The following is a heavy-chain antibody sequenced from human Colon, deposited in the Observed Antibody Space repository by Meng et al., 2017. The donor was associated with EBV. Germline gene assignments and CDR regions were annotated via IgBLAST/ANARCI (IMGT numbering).Heavy chain of an antibody. CDR1: GVSMSSGISY. CDR3: ASFDHIPRRNYFDY. Sequence: QFQPQRARPGLVWHPLPPSLTCTLPGVSMSSGISYWSWIRQPPGNGLVWIWYIHHSGSAYYNPSLKSRVSISVDTSKNQFSLYLNSMTAADTAVYYCASFDHIPRRNYFDYWGQGTLVTVSS. V-gene: IGHV4-30-4*08. CDR2: IHHSGSA. J-gene: IGHJ4*02. D-gene: IGHD2-21*01.